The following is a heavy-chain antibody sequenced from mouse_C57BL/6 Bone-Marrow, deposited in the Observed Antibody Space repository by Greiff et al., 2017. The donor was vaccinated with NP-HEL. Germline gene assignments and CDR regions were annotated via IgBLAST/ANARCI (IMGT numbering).Heavy chain of an antibody. D-gene: IGHD1-1*01. CDR2: IRNKANGYTT. Sequence: EVKLVESGGGLVQPGGSLSLSCAASGFTFTDYYMSWVRQPPGKALEWLGFIRNKANGYTTEYSASVKGRFTISRDNSQSNLYLQMNALRAEDSATYYCARTSTDGFAYWGQGTLVTVSA. CDR3: ARTSTDGFAY. J-gene: IGHJ3*01. V-gene: IGHV7-3*01. CDR1: GFTFTDYY.